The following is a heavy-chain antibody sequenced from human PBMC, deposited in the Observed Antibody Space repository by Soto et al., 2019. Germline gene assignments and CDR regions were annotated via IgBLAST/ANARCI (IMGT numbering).Heavy chain of an antibody. J-gene: IGHJ6*03. CDR1: GGSISSSSYY. CDR3: ARHPDYGDYAERPDYYYYYMDV. CDR2: IYYSGGT. Sequence: SETLSLTCTVSGGSISSSSYYWGWIRQPPGKGLEWIGSIYYSGGTYYNPSLKSRVTISVDTSKNQFSLKLSSVTAADTAVYYCARHPDYGDYAERPDYYYYYMDVWGKGTTVTVSS. V-gene: IGHV4-39*01. D-gene: IGHD4-17*01.